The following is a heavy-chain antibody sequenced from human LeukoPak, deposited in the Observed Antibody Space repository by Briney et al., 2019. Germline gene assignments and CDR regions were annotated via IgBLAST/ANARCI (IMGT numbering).Heavy chain of an antibody. Sequence: GGSLRLSCAASGFTLRSFAMHWVRQAPGKGLEWVAVISFDGSDKYYADSVKGRCTISKDPPKNTLYLQMNSLRPDDTAVYYCARDRFLREFSYGQFDYWGQGTLVTVSS. D-gene: IGHD2/OR15-2a*01. CDR1: GFTLRSFA. V-gene: IGHV3-30*04. CDR3: ARDRFLREFSYGQFDY. CDR2: ISFDGSDK. J-gene: IGHJ4*02.